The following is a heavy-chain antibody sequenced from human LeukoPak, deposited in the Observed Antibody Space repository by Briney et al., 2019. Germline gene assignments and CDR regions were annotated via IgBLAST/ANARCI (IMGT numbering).Heavy chain of an antibody. CDR3: ATAYVGGYCSGGSCSPLGY. J-gene: IGHJ4*02. CDR1: GYTFTSYA. CDR2: INTNTGNP. D-gene: IGHD2-15*01. V-gene: IGHV7-4-1*02. Sequence: ASVKVSCKASGYTFTSYAMNWVRQAPGQGLEWMGWINTNTGNPTYAQGFTGRFVFSLDTSASTAYLQISSLKAEDTAVYYCATAYVGGYCSGGSCSPLGYWGQGTLVTVSS.